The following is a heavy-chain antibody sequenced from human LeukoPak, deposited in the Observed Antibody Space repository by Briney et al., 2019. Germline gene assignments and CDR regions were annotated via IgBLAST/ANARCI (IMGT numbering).Heavy chain of an antibody. J-gene: IGHJ4*02. CDR3: ARLSEMFRGPQVIYYFDY. CDR1: RFTFGSSW. Sequence: GGSLRLSCAASRFTFGSSWMSWVRQAPGKGLEWVANIKQDGSEKYYVDSVKGRFTISRDYARNSLYLQLNSLRAEDTAVYYCARLSEMFRGPQVIYYFDYWGQGTLVTVSS. V-gene: IGHV3-7*01. CDR2: IKQDGSEK. D-gene: IGHD3-10*01.